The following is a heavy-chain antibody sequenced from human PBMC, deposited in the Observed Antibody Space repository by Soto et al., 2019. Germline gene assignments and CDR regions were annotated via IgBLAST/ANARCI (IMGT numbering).Heavy chain of an antibody. D-gene: IGHD6-13*01. CDR3: PGSSFYYYGMDV. CDR1: GFTFSSYA. J-gene: IGHJ6*02. Sequence: EVQLLESGGGLVQPGGSLRLSCAASGFTFSSYAMSWVRQAPGKGLEWVSAISGSGGSTYYADSVKGRFTISRDNSKNTLYLQMNSLRAEDTAVYYCPGSSFYYYGMDVWGQGTTVTVSS. V-gene: IGHV3-23*01. CDR2: ISGSGGST.